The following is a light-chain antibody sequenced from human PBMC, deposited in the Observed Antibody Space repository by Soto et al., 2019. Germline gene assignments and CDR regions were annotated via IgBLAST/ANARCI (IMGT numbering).Light chain of an antibody. Sequence: QSVLTQPASVSGSPGQSITISCTGTSSDVGGYNYVSWYQQHPGKAPKLMIYEVSNRPSGVSIRFSGSKSGNTASLTISGLQAEDEADYYCSSYSSTTLWVFGGGTKLTVL. CDR2: EVS. CDR3: SSYSSTTLWV. J-gene: IGLJ3*02. V-gene: IGLV2-14*01. CDR1: SSDVGGYNY.